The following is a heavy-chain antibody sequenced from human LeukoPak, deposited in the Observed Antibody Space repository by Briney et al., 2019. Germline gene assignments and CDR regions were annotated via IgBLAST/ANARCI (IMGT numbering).Heavy chain of an antibody. V-gene: IGHV4-59*01. J-gene: IGHJ4*02. CDR3: ARGYCSGGSCYSVLFDY. Sequence: PSETLSLTCTVSGGSISSYYWSWIRQPPGKGLEWIGYIYYSGSTNYNPSLKSRVTISVDTSKNQFSLKLSSVTAADTAVYYCARGYCSGGSCYSVLFDYWGQGTLVTVSS. D-gene: IGHD2-15*01. CDR2: IYYSGST. CDR1: GGSISSYY.